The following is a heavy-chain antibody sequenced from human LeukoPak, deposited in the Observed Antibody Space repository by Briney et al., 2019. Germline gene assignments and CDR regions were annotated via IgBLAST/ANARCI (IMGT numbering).Heavy chain of an antibody. CDR3: AKDISGTYLAALDY. Sequence: GGSLRLSCAASGFSFDDYAMHWVRQAPEKGLEWVSGISWNSDTIGYADSVKGRFTISRDNAKNSLYLQMNSLRAEDTALYYCAKDISGTYLAALDYWGQGTLVTVSS. J-gene: IGHJ4*02. V-gene: IGHV3-9*01. CDR1: GFSFDDYA. D-gene: IGHD1-26*01. CDR2: ISWNSDTI.